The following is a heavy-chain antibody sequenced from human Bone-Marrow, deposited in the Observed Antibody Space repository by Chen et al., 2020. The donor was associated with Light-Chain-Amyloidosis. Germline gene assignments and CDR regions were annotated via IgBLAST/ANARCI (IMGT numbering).Heavy chain of an antibody. CDR2: IKQEGSEK. V-gene: IGHV3-7*01. CDR1: GFTFSTYW. CDR3: ARHINWAFDY. J-gene: IGHJ4*02. D-gene: IGHD1-1*01. Sequence: EVQLVESGGGLVQPGGSLRHSCAASGFTFSTYWMTWVRQVPGKGLEWVANIKQEGSEKYYVDSVRGRFTISRDDARNSLYLQMNSLRAEDTAIYYCARHINWAFDYWGQGTLVTVSS.